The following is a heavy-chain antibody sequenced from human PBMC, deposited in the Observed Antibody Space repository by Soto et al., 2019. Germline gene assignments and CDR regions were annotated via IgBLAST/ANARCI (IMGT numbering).Heavy chain of an antibody. CDR2: IIPILGIA. V-gene: IGHV1-69*04. Sequence: ASVKVSCKASGGTFSSYTISWVLRAPGQGLEWMGRIIPILGIANYAQKFQGRVTITADKSASTAYMELSSLRSEDTAVYYCAREVYDILTGSHYYYYYMDVWGKGTTVTVSS. J-gene: IGHJ6*03. CDR3: AREVYDILTGSHYYYYYMDV. D-gene: IGHD3-9*01. CDR1: GGTFSSYT.